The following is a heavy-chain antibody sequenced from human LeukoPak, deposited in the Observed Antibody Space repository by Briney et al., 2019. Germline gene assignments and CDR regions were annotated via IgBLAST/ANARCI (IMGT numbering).Heavy chain of an antibody. Sequence: GGSLRLSCAASGFTFSSYAMSWVRQAPGKGLEWDSGISGSGGSTHYADSVKGRFTISRDNSKNTLYLQMNSLRVEDTAVYYCAKAPAYYYDSSGYYWKEYWGQGTLVTVSS. V-gene: IGHV3-23*01. CDR1: GFTFSSYA. D-gene: IGHD3-22*01. J-gene: IGHJ4*02. CDR3: AKAPAYYYDSSGYYWKEY. CDR2: ISGSGGST.